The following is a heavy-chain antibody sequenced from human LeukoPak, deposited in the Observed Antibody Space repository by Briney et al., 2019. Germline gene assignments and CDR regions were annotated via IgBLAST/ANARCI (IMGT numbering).Heavy chain of an antibody. CDR1: GYTFTGYN. CDR3: ARDGHFDC. J-gene: IGHJ4*02. CDR2: INPNSGGT. Sequence: ASVKVSCKASGYTFTGYNMQWLRQAPGQGLEWMGWINPNSGGTSYAQKFQGRVTMTRDTSISTAYMELSRVRSDDTAVYYCARDGHFDCWGQGTLVTVSS. V-gene: IGHV1-2*02.